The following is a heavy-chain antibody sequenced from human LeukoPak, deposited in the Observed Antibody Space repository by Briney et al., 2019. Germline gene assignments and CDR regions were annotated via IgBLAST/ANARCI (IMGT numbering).Heavy chain of an antibody. CDR2: ISYDGYKK. Sequence: GGSLRLSCAASGFTFSSYAIHWVRQAPGKGLEWVAVISYDGYKKYYADSVKGRFTISRDNAKNSLYLQMNSLRAEDTAVYYCARSSGSGAEYYYYGMDVWGQGTTVTVSS. J-gene: IGHJ6*02. V-gene: IGHV3-30-3*01. CDR3: ARSSGSGAEYYYYGMDV. CDR1: GFTFSSYA. D-gene: IGHD3-10*01.